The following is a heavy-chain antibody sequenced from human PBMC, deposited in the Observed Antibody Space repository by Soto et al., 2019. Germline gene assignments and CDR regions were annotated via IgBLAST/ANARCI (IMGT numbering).Heavy chain of an antibody. D-gene: IGHD3-10*01. CDR1: GFTFSSYA. Sequence: EVQLLDSGGGLVQPGGSLRLSCAASGFTFSSYAMSWVRQAPGKGLQWVSSLSGSGGVTYYADSVKGRFTISRDNSKNTLSLQINSLRAEDTAVYYCAKSLGSGSYFNPSDAFDFWGQGTMVPVSS. J-gene: IGHJ3*01. CDR2: LSGSGGVT. CDR3: AKSLGSGSYFNPSDAFDF. V-gene: IGHV3-23*01.